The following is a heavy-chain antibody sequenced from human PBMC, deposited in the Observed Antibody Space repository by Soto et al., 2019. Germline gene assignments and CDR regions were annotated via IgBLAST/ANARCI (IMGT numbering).Heavy chain of an antibody. CDR1: GGTFGSYT. Sequence: GASVKVSCKASGGTFGSYTISWVRQAPGQGLEWMGRIIPILGIANYAQKFQGRVTITADKSTSTAYMELSSLRSEDTAVYYCARDNSGSNAFDIWGQGTMVTVSS. V-gene: IGHV1-69*04. CDR2: IIPILGIA. CDR3: ARDNSGSNAFDI. J-gene: IGHJ3*02. D-gene: IGHD1-26*01.